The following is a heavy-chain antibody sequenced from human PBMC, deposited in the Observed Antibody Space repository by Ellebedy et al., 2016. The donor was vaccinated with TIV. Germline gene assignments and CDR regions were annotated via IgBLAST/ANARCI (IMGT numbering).Heavy chain of an antibody. CDR1: GGPFRNFE. CDR3: ARVGRIAARQLPQFDY. D-gene: IGHD6-6*01. CDR2: IIPIFGTK. V-gene: IGHV1-69*13. J-gene: IGHJ4*02. Sequence: SVKVSCKASGGPFRNFEISWVRQAPGQGLEWMGGIIPIFGTKTYAQTFQGRVTITADESTSTAYMELSSLRSEDTAVYYCARVGRIAARQLPQFDYWGQGTLVTVSS.